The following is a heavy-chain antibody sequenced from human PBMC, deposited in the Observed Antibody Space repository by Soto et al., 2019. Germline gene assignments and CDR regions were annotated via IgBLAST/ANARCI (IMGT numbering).Heavy chain of an antibody. CDR2: IYHSGST. CDR1: SGSISSSNW. J-gene: IGHJ3*02. CDR3: ARREYYDILTGYPRAFDI. Sequence: SETLSLTCAVSSGSISSSNWWSWVRQPPGKGLEWIGEIYHSGSTNYNPSLKSRVTISVDKSKNQFSLKLSSVTAADTAVYYCARREYYDILTGYPRAFDIWGQGTMVTVSS. V-gene: IGHV4-4*02. D-gene: IGHD3-9*01.